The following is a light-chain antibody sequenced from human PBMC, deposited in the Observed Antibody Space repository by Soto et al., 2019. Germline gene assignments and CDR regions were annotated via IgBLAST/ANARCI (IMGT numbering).Light chain of an antibody. CDR1: SSNVGSNT. CDR3: VAWDDSLDYV. V-gene: IGLV1-44*01. CDR2: NNS. Sequence: QSVLIQPLSASGTPGQRVTISCSGSSSNVGSNTVNWYQQLPGTAPKLLIYNNSQRPSGVPDRFSGSKSGTSASLAISGLQSEDEADYYCVAWDDSLDYVFGTGTKVTV. J-gene: IGLJ1*01.